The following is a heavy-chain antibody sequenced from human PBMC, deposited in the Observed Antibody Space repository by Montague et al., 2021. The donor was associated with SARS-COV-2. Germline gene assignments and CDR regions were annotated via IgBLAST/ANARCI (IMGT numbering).Heavy chain of an antibody. CDR1: GDSVAKNRRR. CDR3: ARDLYWAFDA. D-gene: IGHD2-8*02. CDR2: PMHEKKKYE. J-gene: IGHJ3*01. Sequence: CAISGDSVAKNRRRSEEHTSELQTRFEFVCSPMHEKKKYETYAVSVQSRITITADTSKNQFSLHLNSVTPEDTAVYYCARDLYWAFDAWGLGTTVTSSA. V-gene: IGHV6-1*01.